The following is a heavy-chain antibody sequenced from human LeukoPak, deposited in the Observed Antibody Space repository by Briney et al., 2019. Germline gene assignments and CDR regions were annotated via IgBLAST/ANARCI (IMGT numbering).Heavy chain of an antibody. Sequence: ASVKVSCTASGYTFTSYYMHWVRQAPGQGLEWMGIINPSGGSTSYAQKFQGRVTMTRDTSTSTVYMELSSLRSEDTAVYYCARWGRKGTVLNAFDIWGQGTMVTVSS. CDR3: ARWGRKGTVLNAFDI. V-gene: IGHV1-46*01. D-gene: IGHD3-16*01. CDR2: INPSGGST. CDR1: GYTFTSYY. J-gene: IGHJ3*02.